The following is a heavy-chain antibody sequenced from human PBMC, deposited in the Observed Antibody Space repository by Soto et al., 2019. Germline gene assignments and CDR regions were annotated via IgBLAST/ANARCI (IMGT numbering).Heavy chain of an antibody. Sequence: GGSLRLSYAASGFTFSSYSMNWVRQAPGKGLEWVSSISSSSSYIYYADSVKGRFTISRDNAKNSLYLQMNSLRAEDTAVYYCASDRGIAAAGNYYYYGMDVWGQGTTVTVSS. V-gene: IGHV3-21*01. D-gene: IGHD6-13*01. CDR3: ASDRGIAAAGNYYYYGMDV. J-gene: IGHJ6*02. CDR1: GFTFSSYS. CDR2: ISSSSSYI.